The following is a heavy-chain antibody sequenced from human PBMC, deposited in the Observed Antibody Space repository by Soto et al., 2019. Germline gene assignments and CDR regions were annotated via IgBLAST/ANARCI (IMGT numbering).Heavy chain of an antibody. CDR1: GGTFSSYA. Sequence: GASVKVSCKASGGTFSSYAISWVRQAPGQGLEWMGGIIPIFGTANYAQKFQGRVTITADKSTSTAYMELSSLRSEDTAVYYCARDHGYGDYMNYYYGMDVWGQGTTVTVSS. CDR2: IIPIFGTA. D-gene: IGHD4-17*01. V-gene: IGHV1-69*06. J-gene: IGHJ6*02. CDR3: ARDHGYGDYMNYYYGMDV.